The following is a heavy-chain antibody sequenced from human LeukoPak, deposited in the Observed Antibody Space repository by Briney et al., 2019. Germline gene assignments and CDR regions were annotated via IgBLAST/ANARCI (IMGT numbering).Heavy chain of an antibody. CDR1: VGTFSSYA. V-gene: IGHV1-69*01. Sequence: SVCVSCTASVGTFSSYAISWVGQSPGQGREGMGGMITIFGTANYAQKLQSRVTITADESTSTAYMELSSLRSEDTAVYYCARDDIVVVAADLRKFDPWGQGTLVTVSS. CDR3: ARDDIVVVAADLRKFDP. J-gene: IGHJ5*02. D-gene: IGHD2-2*01. CDR2: MITIFGTA.